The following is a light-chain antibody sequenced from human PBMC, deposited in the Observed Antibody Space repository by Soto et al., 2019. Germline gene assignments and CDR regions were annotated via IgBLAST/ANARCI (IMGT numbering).Light chain of an antibody. V-gene: IGKV1-39*01. CDR1: QSISNY. J-gene: IGKJ1*01. CDR2: AAS. Sequence: DIQMTQSPSSLSASVGDRVSITCRASQSISNYLNWYQQKPGEAPKVLIYAASSLQSGVPPRSSGSGSGTDFTLTISTLQPEDFATYYCQQSYSTPWTFGQGTKVDIK. CDR3: QQSYSTPWT.